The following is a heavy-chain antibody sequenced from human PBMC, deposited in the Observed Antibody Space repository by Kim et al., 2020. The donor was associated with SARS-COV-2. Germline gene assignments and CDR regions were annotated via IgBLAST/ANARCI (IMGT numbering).Heavy chain of an antibody. J-gene: IGHJ4*02. V-gene: IGHV2-5*01. Sequence: RYSPSLKSRLTITKDTSKNQVVLTMTNMDPVDTATYYCAHSRGRGREVDYWGQGTLVTVSS. D-gene: IGHD1-26*01. CDR3: AHSRGRGREVDY.